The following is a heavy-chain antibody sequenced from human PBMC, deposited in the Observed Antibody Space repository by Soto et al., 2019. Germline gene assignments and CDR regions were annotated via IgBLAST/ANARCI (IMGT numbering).Heavy chain of an antibody. Sequence: ASVKVSCKASGYTFTSYGISWVRQAPGQGLEWMGWISAYNGNTNYAQKLQGRVTMTTDTSTSTAYMELRSLRSDDTAVYYCARGTPARDGYNYVDYWGQGTLVTVSS. V-gene: IGHV1-18*01. CDR1: GYTFTSYG. J-gene: IGHJ4*02. CDR3: ARGTPARDGYNYVDY. D-gene: IGHD5-12*01. CDR2: ISAYNGNT.